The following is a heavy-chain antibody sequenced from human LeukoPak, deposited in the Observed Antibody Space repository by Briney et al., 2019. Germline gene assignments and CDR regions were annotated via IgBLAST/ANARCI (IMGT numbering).Heavy chain of an antibody. CDR1: GFTFKNFG. J-gene: IGHJ4*02. CDR3: ARESYYYDSSGYPISFDY. V-gene: IGHV3-30*03. CDR2: VSYDGGNI. D-gene: IGHD3-22*01. Sequence: TGGSLRLSCVASGFTFKNFGIHWVRQAPGKGLEWVAVVSYDGGNIHYADSVKGRFTISRDNAKNSLYLQMNSLGAEDTAVYYCARESYYYDSSGYPISFDYWGQGTLVTVSS.